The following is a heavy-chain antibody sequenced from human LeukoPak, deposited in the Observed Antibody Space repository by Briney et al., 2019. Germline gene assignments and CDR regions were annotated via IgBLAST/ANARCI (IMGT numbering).Heavy chain of an antibody. Sequence: GASVKVSCQTSGYTFATYEINWVRQAAGQGLEWMGWVHPNSGNTDYAQKFQGRVTMTRNTSISTAYMELSSLRSEDTAVYYCSRGPRNDPWGQGTLVTVSS. J-gene: IGHJ5*02. D-gene: IGHD1-14*01. CDR3: SRGPRNDP. V-gene: IGHV1-8*01. CDR1: GYTFATYE. CDR2: VHPNSGNT.